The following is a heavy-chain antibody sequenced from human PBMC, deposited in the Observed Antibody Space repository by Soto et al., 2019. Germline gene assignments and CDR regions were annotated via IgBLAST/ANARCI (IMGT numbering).Heavy chain of an antibody. D-gene: IGHD3-22*01. CDR3: AREVPTYYYDSSGYSPPDYFDY. CDR1: GGSISSYY. CDR2: IYYSGST. V-gene: IGHV4-59*01. Sequence: NPSETLSLTCTVSGGSISSYYWSWIRQPPGKGLEWIGYIYYSGSTNYNPSLKSRVTISVDTSKNQFSLKLSSVTAADTAVYYCAREVPTYYYDSSGYSPPDYFDYWGQGTLVTVSS. J-gene: IGHJ4*02.